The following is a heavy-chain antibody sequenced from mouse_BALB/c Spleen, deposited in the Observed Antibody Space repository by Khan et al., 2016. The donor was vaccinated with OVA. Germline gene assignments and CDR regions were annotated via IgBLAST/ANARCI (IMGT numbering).Heavy chain of an antibody. CDR3: ARRARRIN. CDR2: INSNGGST. Sequence: EVELVESGGGLVQPGGSLKLSCAASGFTFSSYGMSWVRQTPDKRLELVATINSNGGSTYYPDSVKGRFTISRDNAKNTLYLQMSSLKSEDTAMYCCARRARRINWGKGTTLTVSS. CDR1: GFTFSSYG. V-gene: IGHV5-6-3*01. J-gene: IGHJ2*01. D-gene: IGHD3-3*01.